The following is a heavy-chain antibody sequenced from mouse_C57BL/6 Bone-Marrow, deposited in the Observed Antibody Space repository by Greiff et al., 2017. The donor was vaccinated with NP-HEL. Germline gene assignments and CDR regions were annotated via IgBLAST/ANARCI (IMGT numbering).Heavy chain of an antibody. Sequence: VQLQQSGAELVRPGASVKLSCKASGYTFTDYYINWVKQRPGQGLEWIARIYPGSGNPYYNEKFKGKATMTAEKSSSTAYMQLSSLTSEDSAVYFCARSGYYYGSSLYYDYWGQGTTLTVSS. D-gene: IGHD1-1*01. CDR1: GYTFTDYY. CDR2: IYPGSGNP. CDR3: ARSGYYYGSSLYYDY. J-gene: IGHJ2*01. V-gene: IGHV1-76*01.